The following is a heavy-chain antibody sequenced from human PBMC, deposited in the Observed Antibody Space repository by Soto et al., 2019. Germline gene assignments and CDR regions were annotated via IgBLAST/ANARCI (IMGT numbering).Heavy chain of an antibody. J-gene: IGHJ4*02. V-gene: IGHV2-5*01. Sequence: SGPTLVNPTQTLTLTCTFSGFSLSTSGVGVVWIRQPPGKALEWLAVIYWNDDKRYSPSLKSRLTITKDTSKNQVVLTITNMDPEDTATYFCAHRGQWGYSGYDSDFEYWGQGTMVTVSS. CDR2: IYWNDDK. CDR1: GFSLSTSGVG. CDR3: AHRGQWGYSGYDSDFEY. D-gene: IGHD5-12*01.